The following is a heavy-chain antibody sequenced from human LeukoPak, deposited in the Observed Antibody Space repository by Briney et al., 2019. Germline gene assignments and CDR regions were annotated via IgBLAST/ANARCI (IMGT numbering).Heavy chain of an antibody. CDR2: ISSSSSYI. D-gene: IGHD3-10*01. V-gene: IGHV3-21*01. J-gene: IGHJ3*02. CDR1: GFTFSSYS. Sequence: GGSLRLSCAASGFTFSSYSMNWVRQAPGKGLEWASSISSSSSYIYYADSVKGRFTISRDNAKNSLYLQMNSLRAEDTAVYYCARDRLITMVRGDPAFDIWGQGTMVTVSS. CDR3: ARDRLITMVRGDPAFDI.